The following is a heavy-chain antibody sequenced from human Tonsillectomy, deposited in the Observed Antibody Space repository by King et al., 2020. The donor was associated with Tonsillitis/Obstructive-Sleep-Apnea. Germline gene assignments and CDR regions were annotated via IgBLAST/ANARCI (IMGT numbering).Heavy chain of an antibody. D-gene: IGHD2-2*02. CDR1: GFTLSKAW. J-gene: IGHJ3*02. CDR3: TAATIPRGGAFDI. Sequence: VQLVESGGAFVKPGGSLRLSCAASGFTLSKAWMSWVRQAPGKGLEWVGRIKSKTDGGTADQAAPAKGRFTISRDDSETKLYLQMNSLKTEDTAVYYCTAATIPRGGAFDIWGQGTMVTISS. CDR2: IKSKTDGGTA. V-gene: IGHV3-15*02.